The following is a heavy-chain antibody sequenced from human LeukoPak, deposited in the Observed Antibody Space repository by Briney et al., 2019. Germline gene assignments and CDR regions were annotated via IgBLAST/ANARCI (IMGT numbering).Heavy chain of an antibody. CDR3: ASSLDYYGSGSYNDY. CDR2: IYWNGGST. D-gene: IGHD3-10*01. Sequence: GSLRLSCAASGFTLDEYCLSWVRQASGKGLGLVSGIYWNGGSTGYADSVKGRFTISRDNAKNSLYLQMNSLRAEDTALYYCASSLDYYGSGSYNDYWGQGTLVTVSS. J-gene: IGHJ4*02. CDR1: GFTLDEYC. V-gene: IGHV3-20*04.